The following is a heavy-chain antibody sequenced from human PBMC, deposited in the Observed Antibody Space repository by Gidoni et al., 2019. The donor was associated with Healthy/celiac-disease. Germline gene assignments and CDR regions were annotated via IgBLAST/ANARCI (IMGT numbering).Heavy chain of an antibody. CDR2: INHSGST. CDR3: ARGRGGSGSYFRFDP. Sequence: VQLQQWGAGLLKPSETLSLTCAAYGGSFSGYYWSWIRQPPGKGLEWIGEINHSGSTNYNPSLKSRVTISVDTSKNQFSLKLSSVTAADTAVYYCARGRGGSGSYFRFDPWGQGTLVTVSS. D-gene: IGHD3-10*01. CDR1: GGSFSGYY. V-gene: IGHV4-34*01. J-gene: IGHJ5*02.